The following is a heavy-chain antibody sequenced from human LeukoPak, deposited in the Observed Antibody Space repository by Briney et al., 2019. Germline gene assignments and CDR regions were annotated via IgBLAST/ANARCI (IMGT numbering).Heavy chain of an antibody. CDR2: IVVGSGNT. J-gene: IGHJ4*02. CDR1: GFTFTSSA. Sequence: TSVKVSCKASGFTFTSSAMQWVRQARGQRLEWIGWIVVGSGNTNYAQKFQERVTINRDMSTSTAYMELSSLRSEDTAVYYCATDDVTTGTKTALGYWGQGTLVTVSS. V-gene: IGHV1-58*02. D-gene: IGHD1-1*01. CDR3: ATDDVTTGTKTALGY.